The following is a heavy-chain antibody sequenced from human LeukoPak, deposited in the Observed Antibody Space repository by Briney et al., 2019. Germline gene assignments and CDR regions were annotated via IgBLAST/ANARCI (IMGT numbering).Heavy chain of an antibody. CDR3: ARVKGSGSYYPTDY. Sequence: GGSLRLSCAASGFTFSSYGMHWVRQAPGKGLEWVAVIWYDGSNKYYADSVKGRFTISRDNSKNTLYPQMNSLRAEDTAVYYCARVKGSGSYYPTDYWGQGTLVTVSS. J-gene: IGHJ4*02. CDR1: GFTFSSYG. V-gene: IGHV3-33*01. CDR2: IWYDGSNK. D-gene: IGHD3-10*01.